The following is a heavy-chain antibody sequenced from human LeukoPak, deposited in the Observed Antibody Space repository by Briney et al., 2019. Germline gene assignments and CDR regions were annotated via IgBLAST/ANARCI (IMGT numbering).Heavy chain of an antibody. D-gene: IGHD4-17*01. J-gene: IGHJ4*02. V-gene: IGHV4-31*03. CDR1: GGSISSGGYY. CDR3: ARGKFETVSPSFDY. CDR2: IYYSGST. Sequence: PSQTLSLTCTVSGGSISSGGYYWSWIRQHPGKGLEWIGYIYYSGSTYYNPSLKSRVTISVDTSKNQFSLKLSSVTAADTAVYYCARGKFETVSPSFDYWGQGTLVTVSS.